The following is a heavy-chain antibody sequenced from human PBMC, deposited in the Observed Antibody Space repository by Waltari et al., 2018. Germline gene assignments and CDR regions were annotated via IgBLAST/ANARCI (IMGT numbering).Heavy chain of an antibody. CDR1: GGSISSSSYY. CDR3: ARDQLSIAARPSDY. D-gene: IGHD6-6*01. Sequence: QLQLQESGPGLAKPSETLSLTCTVPGGSISSSSYYWGWIRQPPGKGLEWIGSIYYSGSTYYNPSLKSRVTISVDTSKNQFSLKLSSVTAADTAVYYCARDQLSIAARPSDYWGQGTLVTVSS. V-gene: IGHV4-39*07. J-gene: IGHJ4*02. CDR2: IYYSGST.